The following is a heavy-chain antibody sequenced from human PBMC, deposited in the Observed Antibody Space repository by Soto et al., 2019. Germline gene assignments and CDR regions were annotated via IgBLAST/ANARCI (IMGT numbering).Heavy chain of an antibody. Sequence: EVQLVESGGGLIQPGGSLRLSCAASGFSVSTHYMSWVRQAPGKGLGWVSGIYSGGSTYYAGSVKGRFTMSREISKNTLYLQMNSLRAEDTAVYYCARGMRWEQRFEYWGQGTLVTVSS. V-gene: IGHV3-53*01. CDR2: IYSGGST. D-gene: IGHD1-26*01. CDR1: GFSVSTHY. CDR3: ARGMRWEQRFEY. J-gene: IGHJ4*02.